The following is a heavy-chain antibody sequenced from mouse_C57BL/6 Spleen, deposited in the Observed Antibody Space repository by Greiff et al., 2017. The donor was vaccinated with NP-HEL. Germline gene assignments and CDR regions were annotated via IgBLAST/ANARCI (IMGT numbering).Heavy chain of an antibody. Sequence: QVQLQQSGAELVKPGASVKISCKASGYAFSSYWMNWVKQRPGKGLEWIGQIYPGDGDTNYNGKFKGKATLTADKSSSPAYMQLSSLTSEDSAVSFGASFGPFSGGDCYWGNYWGQGTTLTVSS. D-gene: IGHD2-3*01. J-gene: IGHJ2*01. CDR3: ASFGPFSGGDCYWGNY. CDR1: GYAFSSYW. CDR2: IYPGDGDT. V-gene: IGHV1-80*01.